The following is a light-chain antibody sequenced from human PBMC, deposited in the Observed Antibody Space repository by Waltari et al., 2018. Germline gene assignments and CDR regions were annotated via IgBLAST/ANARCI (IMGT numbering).Light chain of an antibody. CDR2: EVS. V-gene: IGLV2-23*02. CDR3: CSYAGHSTYV. CDR1: SSDVGSYNL. J-gene: IGLJ1*01. Sequence: QSALTQPASVSGSPGQSITIPCTGTSSDVGSYNLVSWYQQHPGKAPKLMIYEVSQRPSGVSNRFSGSKSGNTASLTISGLQPEDETDYYCCSYAGHSTYVFGTGTKVTVL.